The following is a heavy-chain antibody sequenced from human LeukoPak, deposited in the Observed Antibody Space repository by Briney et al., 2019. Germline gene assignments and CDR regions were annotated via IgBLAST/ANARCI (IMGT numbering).Heavy chain of an antibody. J-gene: IGHJ3*02. Sequence: ASETLSLTCTVSGGSISSCSYYWGWIRQPPGKGLEWIGSIYYSGSTYYNPSLKSRVTISVDTSKNQFSLKLSSVTAADTAVYYCARPHCTNCVSGAFDIWGQGTMVTVSS. D-gene: IGHD2-8*01. CDR1: GGSISSCSYY. V-gene: IGHV4-39*01. CDR2: IYYSGST. CDR3: ARPHCTNCVSGAFDI.